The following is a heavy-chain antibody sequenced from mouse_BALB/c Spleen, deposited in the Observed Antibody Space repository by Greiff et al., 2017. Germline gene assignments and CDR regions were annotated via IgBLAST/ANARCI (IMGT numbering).Heavy chain of an antibody. CDR2: IWAGGST. CDR3: ARDGVYGRPSEWFAY. V-gene: IGHV2-9*02. J-gene: IGHJ3*01. CDR1: GFSLTSYG. D-gene: IGHD1-1*01. Sequence: VKVVESGPGLVAPSQSLSITCTVSGFSLTSYGVHWVRQPPGKGLEWLGVIWAGGSTNYNSALMSRLSISKDNSKSQVFLKMNSLQTDDTAMYYCARDGVYGRPSEWFAYWGQGTLVTVSA.